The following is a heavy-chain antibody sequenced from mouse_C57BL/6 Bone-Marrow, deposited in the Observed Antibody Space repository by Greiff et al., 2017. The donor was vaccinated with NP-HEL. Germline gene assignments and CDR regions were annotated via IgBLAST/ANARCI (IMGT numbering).Heavy chain of an antibody. CDR2: ISSGGGYT. D-gene: IGHD2-10*02. J-gene: IGHJ4*01. Sequence: EVKLVESGEGLVKPGGSLKLSCAASGFTFSSYAMSWVRQTPEKRLEWVGYISSGGGYTYYADTVKGRFTISRDNARNTLYLQMSSLKSEDTAMYYCTRYGNYDLYAMDYWGQGTSVTVSS. CDR3: TRYGNYDLYAMDY. V-gene: IGHV5-9-1*02. CDR1: GFTFSSYA.